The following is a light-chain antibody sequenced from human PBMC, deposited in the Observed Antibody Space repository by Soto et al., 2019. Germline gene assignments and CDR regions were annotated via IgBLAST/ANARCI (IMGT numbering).Light chain of an antibody. CDR2: GAS. V-gene: IGKV3-20*01. CDR1: QSVSSSY. J-gene: IGKJ1*01. CDR3: QQYGSSGT. Sequence: ELLLTQSPSTLSLSAGERAPLSCRASQSVSSSYLAWYQQKPGQAPRLLIYGASSRATGIPDRFTVIGSGTDFPPTISRVDPDDFAVYDCQQYGSSGTCGQGTKV.